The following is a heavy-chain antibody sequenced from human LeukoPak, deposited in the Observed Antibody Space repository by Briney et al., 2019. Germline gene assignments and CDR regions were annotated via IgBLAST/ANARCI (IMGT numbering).Heavy chain of an antibody. CDR3: ARDQEGFAY. CDR1: GYTFTSNY. J-gene: IGHJ4*02. CDR2: IYPRDGST. Sequence: ASVKVSCKASGYTFTSNYIHWVRQAPGQGLEWMGMIYPRDGSTSYAQKFQGRVTVTRDTSTSTVPMELSGLRSEDTAVYYCARDQEGFAYWGQGTLVTVSS. V-gene: IGHV1-46*01.